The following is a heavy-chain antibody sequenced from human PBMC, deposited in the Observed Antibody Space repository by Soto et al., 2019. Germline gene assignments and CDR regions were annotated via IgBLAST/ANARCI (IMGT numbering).Heavy chain of an antibody. J-gene: IGHJ4*02. Sequence: EVQLVESGGGSVEPGRSLRLSCAASGFTFGDYALSWVRQGPGKGLEWVGFIRSKRYGGTPEYAASVKGRLSISRDDSGNISYLQMNSLRTEDTAVYFCTRLPRHPRPAFDYWGQGTQVTVSS. D-gene: IGHD2-2*01. V-gene: IGHV3-49*04. CDR1: GFTFGDYA. CDR3: TRLPRHPRPAFDY. CDR2: IRSKRYGGTP.